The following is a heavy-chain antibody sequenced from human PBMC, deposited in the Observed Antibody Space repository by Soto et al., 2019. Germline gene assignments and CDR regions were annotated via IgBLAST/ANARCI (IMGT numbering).Heavy chain of an antibody. CDR3: ASRGYSYGYGYYYYGMDV. D-gene: IGHD5-18*01. CDR1: GGTSSSYA. CDR2: IIPIFGTA. Sequence: GASVKVSCKASGGTSSSYAISWVRQAPGQGLEWMGGIIPIFGTANYAQKFQGRVTITADESTSTAYMELSSLRSEDTAVYYCASRGYSYGYGYYYYGMDVWGQGTTVTVSS. J-gene: IGHJ6*02. V-gene: IGHV1-69*13.